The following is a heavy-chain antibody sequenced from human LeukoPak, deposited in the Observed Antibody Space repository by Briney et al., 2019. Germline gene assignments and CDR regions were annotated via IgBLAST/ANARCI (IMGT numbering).Heavy chain of an antibody. CDR3: ARELGRNTFDV. Sequence: GSVNVSCKASGYTFIHNHWYWIRQPPGQGLECMGWISPDNGGTNYGQKLQGRITMTDDTSISTGYMELSSLTSDDTAIYFCARELGRNTFDVWGQGTLVTVS. V-gene: IGHV1-2*02. CDR2: ISPDNGGT. CDR1: GYTFIHNH. D-gene: IGHD3-10*01. J-gene: IGHJ3*01.